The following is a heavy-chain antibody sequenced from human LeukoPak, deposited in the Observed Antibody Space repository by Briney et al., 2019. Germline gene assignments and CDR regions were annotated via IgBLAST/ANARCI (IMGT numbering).Heavy chain of an antibody. V-gene: IGHV3-23*01. D-gene: IGHD3-10*02. CDR1: GSTFSSYA. CDR2: ISDSGGIT. CDR3: AKASAVRGYYYYGMDV. J-gene: IGHJ6*02. Sequence: GGSLRLSCAASGSTFSSYAMNWVRQAPGKGLEWVSGISDSGGITYYADSVKGRFTISRDNSKNTMYLQMNSLRVEDTAVYYCAKASAVRGYYYYGMDVWGQGTTVTVSS.